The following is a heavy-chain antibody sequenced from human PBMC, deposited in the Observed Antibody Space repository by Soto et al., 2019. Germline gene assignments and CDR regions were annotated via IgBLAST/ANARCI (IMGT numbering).Heavy chain of an antibody. Sequence: QVQLVQSGGEVKKPGASVKVSCKASGYTFTSYGFSWVRQAPGQGLEWMGWINGYTGNTHYAQKFQGRVTMSIDTSTSTAYMELWTLISDDTAVYNCLRSRVTGKGGMDVSGQGTTVTVSS. CDR2: INGYTGNT. J-gene: IGHJ6*02. CDR3: LRSRVTGKGGMDV. CDR1: GYTFTSYG. V-gene: IGHV1-18*01.